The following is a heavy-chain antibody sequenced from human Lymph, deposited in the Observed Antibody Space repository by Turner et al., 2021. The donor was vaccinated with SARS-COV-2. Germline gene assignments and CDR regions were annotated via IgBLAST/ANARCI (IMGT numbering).Heavy chain of an antibody. CDR2: IKQDGSEK. CDR3: AIVGVRFEWSYGYHYYYAMDV. V-gene: IGHV3-7*03. Sequence: VQLVESGGGLVQPGGSLRLACAAPRFTFSSYWMSWVRQARGKGLEWVANIKQDGSEKYYVISVKGRFTISRDNTKNSLYLQMISLRADDTAVDFCAIVGVRFEWSYGYHYYYAMDVWGQGTTVTVSS. D-gene: IGHD3-3*01. CDR1: RFTFSSYW. J-gene: IGHJ6*02.